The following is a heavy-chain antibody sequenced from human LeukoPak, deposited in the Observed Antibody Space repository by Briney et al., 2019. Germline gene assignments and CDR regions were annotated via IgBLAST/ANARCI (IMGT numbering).Heavy chain of an antibody. CDR2: FDPEDGET. J-gene: IGHJ4*02. V-gene: IGHV1-24*01. CDR1: GYTLTELS. D-gene: IGHD6-13*01. CDR3: VTDTIAANPLGNY. Sequence: ASVKVSCKVSGYTLTELSMHWVRQAPGNGLEWMGGFDPEDGETIYAQKFQGRVTMTEDTSTNTAYMELSSLRSKDTAVYFCVTDTIAANPLGNYWGQGTLVTVSS.